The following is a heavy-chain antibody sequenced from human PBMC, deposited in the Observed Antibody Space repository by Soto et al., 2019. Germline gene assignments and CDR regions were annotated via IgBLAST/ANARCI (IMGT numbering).Heavy chain of an antibody. J-gene: IGHJ5*02. CDR3: AIDRPSSVPCLTVEWFDP. Sequence: QVQLQESGPGLVKPSQTLSLTCTVSGGSIGSGGYYWSWIRQHPGKALEWIGYIYYSGSSYYNPSLKTRVTISADKSKCQVLRKLSSVTSEHMAVYYCAIDRPSSVPCLTVEWFDPWGQGTLVTVSS. CDR1: GGSIGSGGYY. CDR2: IYYSGSS. D-gene: IGHD6-6*01. V-gene: IGHV4-31*03.